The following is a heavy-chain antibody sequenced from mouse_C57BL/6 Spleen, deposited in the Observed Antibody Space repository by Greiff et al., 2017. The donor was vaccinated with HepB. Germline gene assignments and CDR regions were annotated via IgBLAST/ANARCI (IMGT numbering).Heavy chain of an antibody. D-gene: IGHD2-2*01. J-gene: IGHJ3*01. CDR3: ARCGYDAWFAY. Sequence: EVKLEESGPGLVKPSQSLSLTCSVTGYSINSGYYWNWIRQSPGNKLEWMGYISYDGSNNYNPSLKNQISITRDTSKNPFFLKLNSVTTEDTATYYCARCGYDAWFAYWGQGTLVTVSA. CDR2: ISYDGSN. CDR1: GYSINSGYY. V-gene: IGHV3-6*01.